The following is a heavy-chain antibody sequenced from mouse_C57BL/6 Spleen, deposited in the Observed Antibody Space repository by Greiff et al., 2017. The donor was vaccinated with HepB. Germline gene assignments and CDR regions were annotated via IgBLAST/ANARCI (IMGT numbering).Heavy chain of an antibody. Sequence: QVQLQQSGAELVRPGTSVKMSCKASGYTFTNYWIGWAKQRPGHGLEWIGDIYPGGGYTNYNEKFKGKATLTADKSSSTAYMQFSSLTSEDSAVYYCATLYGSSYGGYFDYWGQGTTLTVSS. J-gene: IGHJ2*01. V-gene: IGHV1-63*01. CDR1: GYTFTNYW. CDR3: ATLYGSSYGGYFDY. CDR2: IYPGGGYT. D-gene: IGHD1-1*01.